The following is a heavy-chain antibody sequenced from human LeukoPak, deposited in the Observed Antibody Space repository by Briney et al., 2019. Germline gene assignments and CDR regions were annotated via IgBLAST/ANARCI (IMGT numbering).Heavy chain of an antibody. Sequence: GGSLRLSCAASGFTFSSYAMHWVRQAPGKGLEWVAVISYDGSNKYYADSVKGRFTISRDNSKNTLYLQMNSLRAEDTAVYYCARDPRGPTGYDSSGRDSFDYWGQGTLVTVSS. CDR3: ARDPRGPTGYDSSGRDSFDY. CDR2: ISYDGSNK. D-gene: IGHD3-22*01. J-gene: IGHJ4*02. CDR1: GFTFSSYA. V-gene: IGHV3-30*04.